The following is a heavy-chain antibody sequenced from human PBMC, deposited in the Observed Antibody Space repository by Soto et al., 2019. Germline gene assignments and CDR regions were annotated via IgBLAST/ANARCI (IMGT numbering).Heavy chain of an antibody. Sequence: QVQLVQSGAEVKKPGSSVKVSCKASGGTFSSYAISWVRQAPGQGLEWMGGSIPIFGTANYAQKFQGRVTITADESTSSAYMEVSSLRSEDTAVYYCARGGGDYYDSSGYFYLISWGQGTLVTVSS. CDR3: ARGGGDYYDSSGYFYLIS. CDR2: SIPIFGTA. J-gene: IGHJ4*02. CDR1: GGTFSSYA. D-gene: IGHD3-22*01. V-gene: IGHV1-69*01.